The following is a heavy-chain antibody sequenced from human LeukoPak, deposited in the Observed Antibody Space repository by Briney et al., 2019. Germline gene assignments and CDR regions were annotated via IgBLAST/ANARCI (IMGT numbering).Heavy chain of an antibody. CDR1: GGTFSSYA. Sequence: ASVKVSCKASGGTFSSYAISWVRQAPGQGLEWMGRIIPLFGTANYAQKFQDRVTITTDESTSTAYVELSSLRSEDTAMYYCARDHYSNYDGFDYWGQGTLVTVSS. D-gene: IGHD4-11*01. CDR3: ARDHYSNYDGFDY. CDR2: IIPLFGTA. J-gene: IGHJ4*02. V-gene: IGHV1-69*05.